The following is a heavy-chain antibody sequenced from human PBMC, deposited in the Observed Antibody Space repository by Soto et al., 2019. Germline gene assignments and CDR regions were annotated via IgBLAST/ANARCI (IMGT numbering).Heavy chain of an antibody. V-gene: IGHV3-7*05. CDR1: GFAFNTHW. CDR3: ARGEHSTSSYYYYYGLDV. J-gene: IGHJ6*02. CDR2: INQDESAK. D-gene: IGHD1-26*01. Sequence: EVQLVEFGGGLVQPGGSLRLSCTTSGFAFNTHWMSWVRQAPGKGLEWVANINQDESAKYYVDSVEGRFTVSRDNAKTSVSLQMNSLRAEDTAVYYCARGEHSTSSYYYYYGLDVWGQGTTVIVSS.